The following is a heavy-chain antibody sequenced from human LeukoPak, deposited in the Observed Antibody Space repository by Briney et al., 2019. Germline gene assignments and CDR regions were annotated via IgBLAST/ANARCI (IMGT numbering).Heavy chain of an antibody. D-gene: IGHD2-2*01. CDR1: GFTFNTYW. CDR3: ARAEDCSSTSCPRAIDI. J-gene: IGHJ3*02. V-gene: IGHV3-74*01. CDR2: INTDGSST. Sequence: GGSLRLSCAASGFTFNTYWMHWVRQAPGKRLVWVSRINTDGSSTNYADSVKGRFTISRDNAENTLYLQMNSLRAEDTAVYYCARAEDCSSTSCPRAIDIWGQGTMVTVSS.